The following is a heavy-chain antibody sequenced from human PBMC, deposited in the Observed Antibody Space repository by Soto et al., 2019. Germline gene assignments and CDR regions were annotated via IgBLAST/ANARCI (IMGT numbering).Heavy chain of an antibody. CDR2: ISGISTTI. Sequence: EVQLVESGGALVQPGGSLRLSCAASGFTFIDYGMNWVRQAPGKGLEWVSYISGISTTIYYADSVKGRFTISRDNAKNSLDLQMSSLRDEDTDVYYCARDRSSISDYWGQGTLVTVSS. D-gene: IGHD3-3*02. V-gene: IGHV3-48*02. J-gene: IGHJ4*02. CDR1: GFTFIDYG. CDR3: ARDRSSISDY.